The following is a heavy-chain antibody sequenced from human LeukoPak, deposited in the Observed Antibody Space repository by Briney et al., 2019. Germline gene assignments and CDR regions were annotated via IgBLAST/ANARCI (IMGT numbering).Heavy chain of an antibody. D-gene: IGHD6-19*01. CDR3: ARATDSNGWLFDY. CDR1: GGSISSYY. Sequence: PSETLSLTCTVSGGSISSYYWSWIRQPPGKGLEWIGYIYYSGSTNYNPSLKSRVTISVDTSKNQFSLKLSSVTAADTAVYYCARATDSNGWLFDYWGQGTLVTVSS. J-gene: IGHJ4*02. V-gene: IGHV4-59*01. CDR2: IYYSGST.